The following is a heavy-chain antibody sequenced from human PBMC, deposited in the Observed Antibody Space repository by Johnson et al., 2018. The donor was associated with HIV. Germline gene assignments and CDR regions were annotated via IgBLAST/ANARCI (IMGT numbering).Heavy chain of an antibody. D-gene: IGHD6-6*01. J-gene: IGHJ3*02. Sequence: VQLVESGGGLVQPGGSLRLSCAASGFTFSSYWMNWVRQAPGKGLEWVANIKSAGSEKHFVASVKGRFTIYRDNAKNSLYMQMSSLIAEATAMYYCAKDKQQLVRGGAFDIWGQGTMVIVSS. CDR1: GFTFSSYW. V-gene: IGHV3-7*05. CDR2: IKSAGSEK. CDR3: AKDKQQLVRGGAFDI.